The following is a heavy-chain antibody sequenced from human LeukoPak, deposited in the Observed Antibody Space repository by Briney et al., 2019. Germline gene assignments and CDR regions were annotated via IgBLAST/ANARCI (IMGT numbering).Heavy chain of an antibody. J-gene: IGHJ5*01. V-gene: IGHV3-53*01. CDR3: AGAHSSSWSVF. Sequence: GGSLRLSCEASGFSVSNNYMSWVRQAPGKGLEWVSVIYSAGSSLYAESVRGRFTISRDNSKNTLYLQMNSLRAEDTAVYYCAGAHSSSWSVFWGQGTLVTVSS. CDR1: GFSVSNNY. D-gene: IGHD4-11*01. CDR2: IYSAGSS.